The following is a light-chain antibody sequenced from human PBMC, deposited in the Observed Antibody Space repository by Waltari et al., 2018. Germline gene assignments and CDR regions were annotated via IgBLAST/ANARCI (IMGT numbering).Light chain of an antibody. CDR2: GAS. J-gene: IGKJ1*01. CDR3: QQYGSSPPT. V-gene: IGKV3-20*01. Sequence: EIVLTQSPGTLSLSPGESATLSCRASQSVSSSYLAWYQQKHGQAPRLLIYGASSRATGIPDRFSGSGSGTGFTLTLSRLEPEDFAVYYCQQYGSSPPTFGQGTKVEIK. CDR1: QSVSSSY.